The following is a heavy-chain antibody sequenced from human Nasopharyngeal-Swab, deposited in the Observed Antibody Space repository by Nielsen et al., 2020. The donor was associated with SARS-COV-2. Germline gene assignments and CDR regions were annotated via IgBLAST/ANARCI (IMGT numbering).Heavy chain of an antibody. CDR1: GITFSNAW. CDR2: INHRGNT. J-gene: IGHJ4*02. D-gene: IGHD3-16*01. CDR3: ARGGDTAITNYFDY. Sequence: GSLRLSCAASGITFSNAWMSWVRQSPGKGLEWIGEINHRGNTNSNPSLKSRVTMSVDTSKNHFSLTLTSVTAADTAVYFCARGGDTAITNYFDYWGQGTLVTVSS. V-gene: IGHV4-34*01.